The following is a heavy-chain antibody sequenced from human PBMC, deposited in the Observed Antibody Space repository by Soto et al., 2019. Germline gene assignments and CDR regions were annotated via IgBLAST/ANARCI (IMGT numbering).Heavy chain of an antibody. J-gene: IGHJ3*02. D-gene: IGHD6-13*01. CDR1: GGSVSSGSYY. V-gene: IGHV4-61*01. CDR2: IYYSGST. CDR3: ARDLPTRLPGYSSSWYSAFDT. Sequence: PSETLSLTCTVSGGSVSSGSYYWSWIRQPPGKGLERIGYIYYSGSTNYNPSLKSQVTISVDTSKNQFSLKLSSVTAADTAVYYCARDLPTRLPGYSSSWYSAFDTWGQGTMVTVSS.